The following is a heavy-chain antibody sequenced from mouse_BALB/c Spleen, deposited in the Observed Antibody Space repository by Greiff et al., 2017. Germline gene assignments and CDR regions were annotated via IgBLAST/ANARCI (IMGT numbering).Heavy chain of an antibody. CDR1: GYSITSGYY. J-gene: IGHJ1*01. CDR2: ISYDGSN. CDR3: ARDTVVRGWYFDV. Sequence: EVKLMESGPGLVKPSQSLSLTCSVTGYSITSGYYWNWIRQFPGNKLEWMGYISYDGSNNYNPSLKNRISITRDTSKNQFFLKLNSVTTEDTATYYCARDTVVRGWYFDVWGAGTTVTVSS. V-gene: IGHV3-6*02. D-gene: IGHD1-1*01.